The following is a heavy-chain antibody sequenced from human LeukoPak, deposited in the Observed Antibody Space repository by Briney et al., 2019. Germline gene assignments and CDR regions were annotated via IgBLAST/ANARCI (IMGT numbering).Heavy chain of an antibody. CDR3: ARDSYDYVWGSYRYFDY. CDR1: GGSISSGGYY. V-gene: IGHV4-31*03. CDR2: IYYSGST. Sequence: SETLSLTCTVSGGSISSGGYYWSWIRQHPGKGLEWIGYIYYSGSTYYNPSLKSRVTISVDTSKNQFSLKLSSVTAADTAVYYCARDSYDYVWGSYRYFDYWGQGTLVTDSS. D-gene: IGHD3-16*02. J-gene: IGHJ4*02.